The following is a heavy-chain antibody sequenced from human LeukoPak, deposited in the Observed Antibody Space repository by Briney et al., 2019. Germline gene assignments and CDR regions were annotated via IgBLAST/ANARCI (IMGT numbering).Heavy chain of an antibody. V-gene: IGHV5-51*01. CDR2: FYPGDSDT. J-gene: IGHJ4*02. Sequence: GESLKISCKASGYSFTTYWIGWVRQMPGKGLEWMGSFYPGDSDTTYDPSFQGQVTISADKSISTAYLQWDSLKASDTAMYYCALGVAGRFAFWGQGTLVTVSS. CDR3: ALGVAGRFAF. CDR1: GYSFTTYW. D-gene: IGHD6-19*01.